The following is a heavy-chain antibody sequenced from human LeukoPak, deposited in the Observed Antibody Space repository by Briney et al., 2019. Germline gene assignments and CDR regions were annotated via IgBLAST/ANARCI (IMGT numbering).Heavy chain of an antibody. D-gene: IGHD6-13*01. V-gene: IGHV5-51*01. Sequence: GESLKISCKGSGYSFTSYWIGGVRQMPGKGLEWMGIIYPGDSDTRYSPSFQGQVTISADKSISTAYLQWSSLKASDTAMYYCARRGSSWDNYYYGMDVWGQGTTVTVSS. CDR3: ARRGSSWDNYYYGMDV. CDR1: GYSFTSYW. CDR2: IYPGDSDT. J-gene: IGHJ6*02.